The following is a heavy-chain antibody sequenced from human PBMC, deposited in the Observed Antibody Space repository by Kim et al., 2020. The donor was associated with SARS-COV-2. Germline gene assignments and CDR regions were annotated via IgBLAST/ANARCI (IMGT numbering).Heavy chain of an antibody. Sequence: SETLSLTCTVSGGSISSGGYYWSWIRQHPGKGLEWIGYIYYSGSTYYNPSLKSRVTISVDTSKNQFSLKLSSVTAADTAVYYCARTTTLTMITMVRGAPKYWYFDLWGRGTLVTVSS. D-gene: IGHD3-10*01. V-gene: IGHV4-31*03. CDR2: IYYSGST. CDR1: GGSISSGGYY. J-gene: IGHJ2*01. CDR3: ARTTTLTMITMVRGAPKYWYFDL.